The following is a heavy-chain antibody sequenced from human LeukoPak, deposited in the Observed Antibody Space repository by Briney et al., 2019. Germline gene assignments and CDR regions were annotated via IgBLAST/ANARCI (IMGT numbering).Heavy chain of an antibody. Sequence: GGSLRLSCAASGFTFSSYGMHWVRQAPGKGLEWVAFIRYDGSNKYYAGFVKGRFTISRDNSKNTLYLQMNSLRAEDTAVYYCAKVSPKYCSSTSCLGGVDYWGQGTLVTVSS. CDR3: AKVSPKYCSSTSCLGGVDY. V-gene: IGHV3-30*02. CDR2: IRYDGSNK. CDR1: GFTFSSYG. J-gene: IGHJ4*02. D-gene: IGHD2-2*01.